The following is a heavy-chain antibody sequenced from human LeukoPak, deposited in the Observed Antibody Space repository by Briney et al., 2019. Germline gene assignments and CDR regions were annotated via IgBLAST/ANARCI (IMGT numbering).Heavy chain of an antibody. CDR2: ISGSGGST. CDR3: AKPGYSSGWYNAFDI. CDR1: GFTFSSYA. D-gene: IGHD6-19*01. J-gene: IGHJ3*02. Sequence: HPGGSLRLSCAASGFTFSSYAMSWVRQAPGKGLEWVSAISGSGGSTYYADSVKGRFTIPRDNSKNTLYLQMNSLRAEDTAVYYCAKPGYSSGWYNAFDIWGQGTMVTVSS. V-gene: IGHV3-23*01.